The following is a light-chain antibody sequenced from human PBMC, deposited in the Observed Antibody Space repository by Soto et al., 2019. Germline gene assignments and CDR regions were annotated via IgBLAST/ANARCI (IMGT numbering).Light chain of an antibody. CDR3: QQYDTYSRT. CDR2: DAS. J-gene: IGKJ1*01. Sequence: DIQMTQSPSTLSASVGDRVTVTCRASQSINTWLAWYQQKPGKAPKLLIYDASSLQSGVPSRFTGRGSGTEFTLTISSLQPDDFATYYSQQYDTYSRTFGQGTKVEIK. CDR1: QSINTW. V-gene: IGKV1-5*01.